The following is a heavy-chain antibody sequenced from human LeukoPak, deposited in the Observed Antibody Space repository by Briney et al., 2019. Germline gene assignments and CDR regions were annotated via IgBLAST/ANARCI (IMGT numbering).Heavy chain of an antibody. CDR3: AKEWGYYCSSTSCYEGFDY. CDR2: ITNSGENT. J-gene: IGHJ4*02. D-gene: IGHD2-2*01. V-gene: IGHV3-23*01. CDR1: GFSFPYG. Sequence: GGSLRLSCEASGFSFPYGMSWVRQAPGKGLEWVSGITNSGENTYYADSVKGRFTISRDNSKNTLFLEMNSLRAEDTAVYYCAKEWGYYCSSTSCYEGFDYWGQGTLVTVSS.